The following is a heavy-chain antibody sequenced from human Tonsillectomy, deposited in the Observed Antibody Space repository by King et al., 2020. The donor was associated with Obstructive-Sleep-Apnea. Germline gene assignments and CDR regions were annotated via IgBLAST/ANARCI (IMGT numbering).Heavy chain of an antibody. CDR2: IYYSGST. Sequence: QLQESGPGLVKPSETLSLTCTVSGGSISSYYWSWIRQPPGKGLEWIGYIYYSGSTNYNPSLKSRVTISVDTSKNQFSLKLSSVTAADTAVYYCARLPTTDFDYWGQGTLVTVSS. V-gene: IGHV4-59*01. CDR1: GGSISSYY. CDR3: ARLPTTDFDY. D-gene: IGHD2/OR15-2a*01. J-gene: IGHJ4*02.